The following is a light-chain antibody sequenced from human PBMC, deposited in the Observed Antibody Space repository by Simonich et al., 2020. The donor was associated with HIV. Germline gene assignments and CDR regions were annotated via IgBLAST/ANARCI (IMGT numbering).Light chain of an antibody. V-gene: IGLV2-8*01. Sequence: QSALTQPPSASGSPGQSVTISCTGTSSDVGAYNYVSWYQQHPGKAPQLMIYEVTKRPSGVPGRVSGSKSGNTASLTVSGLRAEDEADYYCSSYEGSNIWVFGGGTKLTVL. J-gene: IGLJ2*01. CDR1: SSDVGAYNY. CDR3: SSYEGSNIWV. CDR2: EVT.